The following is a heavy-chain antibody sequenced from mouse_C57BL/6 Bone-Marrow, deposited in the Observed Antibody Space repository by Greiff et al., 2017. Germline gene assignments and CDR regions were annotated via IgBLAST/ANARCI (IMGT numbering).Heavy chain of an antibody. CDR2: INPGSGGT. Sequence: QVQLQQSGAELVRPGTSVKVSCKASGYAFTNYLIEWVKQRTGQGLEWIGVINPGSGGTNYNEKFKGKATLTADKSSSTAYMQLSSLTSEDSAVYFCARKTGTSYFDYWGQGTTLTVSS. V-gene: IGHV1-54*01. CDR3: ARKTGTSYFDY. D-gene: IGHD4-1*01. CDR1: GYAFTNYL. J-gene: IGHJ2*01.